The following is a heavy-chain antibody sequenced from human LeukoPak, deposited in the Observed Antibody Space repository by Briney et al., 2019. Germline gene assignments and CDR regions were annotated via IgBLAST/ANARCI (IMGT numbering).Heavy chain of an antibody. J-gene: IGHJ6*02. Sequence: SETLSLTCAVYGGSFSGYYWSWIRQPPGKGLEWIGEINHSGSTNYNPSLKSRVTISVDTSKNQFSLKLSSVTAADTAVYYCARKGYCSSTSCYYPYGMDVWGQGTTVTVSS. D-gene: IGHD2-2*01. CDR3: ARKGYCSSTSCYYPYGMDV. CDR2: INHSGST. CDR1: GGSFSGYY. V-gene: IGHV4-34*01.